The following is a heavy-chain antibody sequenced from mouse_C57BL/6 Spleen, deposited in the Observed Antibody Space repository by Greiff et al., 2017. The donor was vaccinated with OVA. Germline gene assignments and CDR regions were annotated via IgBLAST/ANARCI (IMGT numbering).Heavy chain of an antibody. CDR1: GYTFTDYN. CDR2: INPNNGGT. J-gene: IGHJ3*01. Sequence: VQLQQSGPELVKPGASVKMSCKASGYTFTDYNMHWVKQSHGKSLEWIGYINPNNGGTSYNQKFKGKATLTVNKSSSTAYMELRSLTSEDSAVYYCARGDYGSSWFAYGGQGTLVTVSA. D-gene: IGHD1-1*01. CDR3: ARGDYGSSWFAY. V-gene: IGHV1-22*01.